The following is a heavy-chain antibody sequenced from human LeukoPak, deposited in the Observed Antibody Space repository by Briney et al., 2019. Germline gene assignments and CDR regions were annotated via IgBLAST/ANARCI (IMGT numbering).Heavy chain of an antibody. Sequence: PSETLSPTCTVSGGSFSSSSYYWGWIRQPPGKGLEWIGSIFYRGSNYHNPSLKSRVTLSIDTSKNQFSLKLSSVTAADTAVYYCARSILRYYYAASGYYPYFFDYWGQGMLVTVSS. CDR2: IFYRGSN. J-gene: IGHJ4*02. V-gene: IGHV4-39*07. CDR3: ARSILRYYYAASGYYPYFFDY. CDR1: GGSFSSSSYY. D-gene: IGHD3-22*01.